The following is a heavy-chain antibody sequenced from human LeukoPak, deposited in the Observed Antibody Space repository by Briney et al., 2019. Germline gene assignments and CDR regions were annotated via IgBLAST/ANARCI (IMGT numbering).Heavy chain of an antibody. J-gene: IGHJ4*02. Sequence: GGSLRLSCAASGFTFDDYAMHWVRQAPGKGLEWVSGISWNSGSIGYADSVKGRFTISRDNAKNSLYLQMNSLRAEDTALYYCAREEGSGGLDYWGQGTLVTVSS. D-gene: IGHD3-10*01. CDR1: GFTFDDYA. CDR3: AREEGSGGLDY. V-gene: IGHV3-9*01. CDR2: ISWNSGSI.